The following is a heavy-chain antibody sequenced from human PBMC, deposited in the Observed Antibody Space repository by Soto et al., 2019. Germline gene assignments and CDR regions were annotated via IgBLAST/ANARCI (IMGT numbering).Heavy chain of an antibody. CDR1: GDSIISIYH. J-gene: IGHJ5*02. Sequence: SETIPLTCAVSGDSIISIYHWAWIRQPPGKGLEWVASIYHTGTTYYNPSLTSRVTISVDRSKNQFSLKLSSVTAADTAVYYCDDQKINRTTRWCDPWCQGTRVTVSS. D-gene: IGHD3-3*01. CDR2: IYHTGTT. V-gene: IGHV4-38-2*01. CDR3: DDQKINRTTRWCDP.